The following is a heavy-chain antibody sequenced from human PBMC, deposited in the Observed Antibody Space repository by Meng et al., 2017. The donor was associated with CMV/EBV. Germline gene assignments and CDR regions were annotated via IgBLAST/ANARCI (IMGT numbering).Heavy chain of an antibody. CDR3: AIAAAGFGNWFDP. Sequence: SVKVSCKASGGTFSSYAISWVRQAPGQGLEWMGGIIPIFGTANYAQKFQGRVTITTDESTSTAYMELSSLRSEDTAVYYCAIAAAGFGNWFDPRGQGTLVTVSS. D-gene: IGHD6-13*01. V-gene: IGHV1-69*05. J-gene: IGHJ5*02. CDR2: IIPIFGTA. CDR1: GGTFSSYA.